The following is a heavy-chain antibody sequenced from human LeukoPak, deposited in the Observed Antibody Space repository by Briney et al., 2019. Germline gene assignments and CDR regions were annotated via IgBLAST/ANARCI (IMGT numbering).Heavy chain of an antibody. V-gene: IGHV4-31*03. D-gene: IGHD3-3*01. Sequence: SQTLSLTCTVSGGSISSGGYYWRWIRQHPGKGLEWIGYIYYSGSTYYNPSLKSRVTISVDTSKNQFSLKLSSVTAADTAVYYCARGSEWLSTDYWGQGTLVTVSS. CDR2: IYYSGST. CDR3: ARGSEWLSTDY. J-gene: IGHJ4*02. CDR1: GGSISSGGYY.